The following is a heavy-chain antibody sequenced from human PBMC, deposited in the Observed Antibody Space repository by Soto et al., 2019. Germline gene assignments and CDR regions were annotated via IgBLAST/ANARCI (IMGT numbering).Heavy chain of an antibody. CDR1: GGAFSDYA. J-gene: IGHJ6*02. D-gene: IGHD2-15*01. V-gene: IGHV1-69*13. CDR3: ASWLKGPDIGNYYYGMDV. Sequence: ASVKVSCKASGGAFSDYAFSWVRQAPGQGLEWLGGIMPIFRAPDYAQKFQGRVTITADEFTRTAYMKINSLRSEDTAVYYCASWLKGPDIGNYYYGMDVWGQGTTVTVSS. CDR2: IMPIFRAP.